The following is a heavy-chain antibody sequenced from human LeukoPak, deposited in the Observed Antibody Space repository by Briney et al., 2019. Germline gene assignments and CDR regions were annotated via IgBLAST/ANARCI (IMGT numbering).Heavy chain of an antibody. V-gene: IGHV1-46*01. CDR2: INPSGGST. CDR1: GYTFTSYY. Sequence: ASVKVSCKASGYTFTSYYMHWVRQAPGQGLEWMGIINPSGGSTSYAQKFQGRVTMTRDTSTSTVYMELRSLRSEDTAWYSCAGALTGYPFFDSGGQGTLATVS. J-gene: IGHJ4*02. D-gene: IGHD3-9*01. CDR3: AGALTGYPFFDS.